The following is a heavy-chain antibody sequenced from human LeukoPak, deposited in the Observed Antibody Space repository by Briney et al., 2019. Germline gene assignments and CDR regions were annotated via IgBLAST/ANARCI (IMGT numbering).Heavy chain of an antibody. D-gene: IGHD2-15*01. CDR1: AGTFTSYT. Sequence: SVTLSRKASAGTFTSYTISWDRQSPGQGLESMGRIIPNLGIANDAQKLQVRVTITAEKSTSTAYMELSSLRSDDTAVYYCAREVSSLAAPQFDYYYAMYVWGQRTTVTVSS. J-gene: IGHJ6*01. V-gene: IGHV1-69*04. CDR3: AREVSSLAAPQFDYYYAMYV. CDR2: IIPNLGIA.